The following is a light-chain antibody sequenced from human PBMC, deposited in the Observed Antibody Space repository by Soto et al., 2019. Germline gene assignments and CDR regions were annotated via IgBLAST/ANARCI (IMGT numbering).Light chain of an antibody. J-gene: IGLJ3*02. Sequence: QSALTQPASVSGSPGQSITISCTGTSSDVGGYNYVSWYQQPPGKAPKLMIYDVSYRPSGVSIRFSGSKSGNTASLTISGLQAEDEADYYCSSYTSSSTLVFGGGIKLTVL. V-gene: IGLV2-14*01. CDR1: SSDVGGYNY. CDR3: SSYTSSSTLV. CDR2: DVS.